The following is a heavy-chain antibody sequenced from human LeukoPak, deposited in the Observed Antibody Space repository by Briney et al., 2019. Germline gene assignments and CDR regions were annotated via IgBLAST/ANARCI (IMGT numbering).Heavy chain of an antibody. J-gene: IGHJ4*02. CDR1: GGSISSYY. Sequence: SETLSLTCTVSGGSISSYYWSWIRQPPGKGLEWIGEIYHSGSTNYNPSLKSRVTISVDKSKNQFSLKLSSVTAADTAVYYCAAGSYYNTRIFDYWGQGTLVTVSS. CDR3: AAGSYYNTRIFDY. V-gene: IGHV4-59*12. CDR2: IYHSGST. D-gene: IGHD3-10*01.